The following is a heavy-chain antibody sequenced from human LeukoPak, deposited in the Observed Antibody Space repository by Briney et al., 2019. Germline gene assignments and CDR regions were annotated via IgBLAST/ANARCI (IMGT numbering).Heavy chain of an antibody. CDR1: GGSFSGYY. Sequence: PSETLSLTCAAYGGSFSGYYWSWIRQPPGKGLEWVGEINHSGSTNYNPSLKSRVTISVDTSKNQFSLKLSSVTAADTAVYYCARGPLGSSGRVYWGQGTLVTVSS. CDR3: ARGPLGSSGRVY. J-gene: IGHJ4*02. V-gene: IGHV4-34*01. CDR2: INHSGST. D-gene: IGHD6-6*01.